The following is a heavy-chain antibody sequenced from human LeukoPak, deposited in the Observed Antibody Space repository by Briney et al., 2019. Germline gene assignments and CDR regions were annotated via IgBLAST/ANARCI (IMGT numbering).Heavy chain of an antibody. CDR2: ISYDGSNK. J-gene: IGHJ6*03. Sequence: GGSLRLSCAASGFTFSSYAMHWVRQAPGKGLEWVAVISYDGSNKYYADSVEGRFTISRDNSKNTLYLQMNSLRAEDTAVYYCARDFAQGYYYRDVGGKGTRVPVSS. CDR3: ARDFAQGYYYRDV. CDR1: GFTFSSYA. V-gene: IGHV3-30-3*01.